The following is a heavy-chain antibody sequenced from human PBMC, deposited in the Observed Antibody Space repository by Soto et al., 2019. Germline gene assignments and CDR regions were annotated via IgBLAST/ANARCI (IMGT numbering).Heavy chain of an antibody. J-gene: IGHJ4*02. CDR1: GGTFSSYA. D-gene: IGHD6-6*01. Sequence: SVKVSCKASGGTFSSYAISWVRQAPGQGLEWMGGIIPIFGTANYAQKFQGRVTITADESTSTAYIELSSLRSEDTAVYYCAIEYSSSPPYYPVGYWGQGTLVTVSS. CDR3: AIEYSSSPPYYPVGY. V-gene: IGHV1-69*13. CDR2: IIPIFGTA.